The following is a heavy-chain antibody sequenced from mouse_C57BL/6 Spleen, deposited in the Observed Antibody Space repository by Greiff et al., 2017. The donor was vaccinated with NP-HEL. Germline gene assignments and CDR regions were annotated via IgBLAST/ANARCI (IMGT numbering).Heavy chain of an antibody. CDR3: ARSLTSYGSYFDY. V-gene: IGHV1-64*01. Sequence: QVQLKQPGAELVKPGASVKLSCKASGYTFTSYWMHWVKQRPGQGLEWIGMIHPNSGSTNYNEKFKSKATLTVDKSSSTAYMQLSSLTSEDSAVYYCARSLTSYGSYFDYWGQGTTLTVSS. CDR2: IHPNSGST. J-gene: IGHJ2*01. D-gene: IGHD1-1*01. CDR1: GYTFTSYW.